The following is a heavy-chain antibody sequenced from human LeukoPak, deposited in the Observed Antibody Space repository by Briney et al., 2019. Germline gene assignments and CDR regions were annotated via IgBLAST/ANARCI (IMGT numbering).Heavy chain of an antibody. CDR2: IYYSGST. V-gene: IGHV4-61*01. CDR1: GVSVSSGSYY. D-gene: IGHD5-18*01. CDR3: AREGNSYGPPFFDY. J-gene: IGHJ4*02. Sequence: PSETLSLTCTVSGVSVSSGSYYWSWIRQPPGKGLEWIGYIYYSGSTNYNPSLKSRVTISVGTSKNQFSLKLSSVTAADTAVYYCAREGNSYGPPFFDYWGQGTLVTVSS.